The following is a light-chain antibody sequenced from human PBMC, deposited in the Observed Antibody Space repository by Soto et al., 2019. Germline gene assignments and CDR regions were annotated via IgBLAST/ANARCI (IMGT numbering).Light chain of an antibody. Sequence: ETVLTQSPGTLSLSPGERATLSCRPSQSVSSSYLAWYQQKPGQAPRLLIYRTSNRATGIPDRFSGSGSGTDFTLTISRLEPEDFAVYYCQQYGSSMYTFGQGTKLEIK. CDR2: RTS. V-gene: IGKV3-20*01. CDR3: QQYGSSMYT. J-gene: IGKJ2*01. CDR1: QSVSSSY.